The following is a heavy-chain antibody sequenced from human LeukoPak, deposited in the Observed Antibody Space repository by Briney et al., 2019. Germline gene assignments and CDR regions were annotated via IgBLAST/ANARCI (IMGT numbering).Heavy chain of an antibody. CDR1: GFSGLNSFNSYA. CDR3: TRDLMDYGVSTGLHHYYMDV. Sequence: PGGSLRLSCAASGFSGLNSFNSYAMHWVRQAPGKGLEWVAVLWSADKNRYHADSVKGRFAISRDNAKNTLYLQMNTLRVEDTAVYYCTRDLMDYGVSTGLHHYYMDVWGQGTTVTVSS. CDR2: LWSADKNR. J-gene: IGHJ6*02. D-gene: IGHD3-9*01. V-gene: IGHV3-33*08.